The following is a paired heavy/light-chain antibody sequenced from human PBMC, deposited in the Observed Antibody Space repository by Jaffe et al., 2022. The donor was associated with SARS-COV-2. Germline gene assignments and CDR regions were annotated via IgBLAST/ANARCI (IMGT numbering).Heavy chain of an antibody. J-gene: IGHJ5*02. CDR1: GFTVSNTY. CDR3: ATRYASGFWAFDP. D-gene: IGHD3-10*01. V-gene: IGHV3-53*01. CDR2: IHVDGRT. Sequence: EVQLVESGGGLIQPGGSLKLSCAASGFTVSNTYMGWVRQAPGKGLDWVSLIHVDGRTSYADSVKGRFTISRDSSKNSLYLQMSSLSADDTAVYYCATRYASGFWAFDPRGQGTLVTVSS.
Light chain of an antibody. CDR3: SSYGGSNNLL. CDR1: SSDVGNYNY. CDR2: EVT. V-gene: IGLV2-8*01. Sequence: QSALTQPPSASGSPGQSVTISCTGTSSDVGNYNYVSWYQLHPGKAPKLMIYEVTKRPSGVPDRFSGSKSGNTASLTVSGLQAEDEADYYCSSYGGSNNLLFGGGTKVTVL. J-gene: IGLJ2*01.